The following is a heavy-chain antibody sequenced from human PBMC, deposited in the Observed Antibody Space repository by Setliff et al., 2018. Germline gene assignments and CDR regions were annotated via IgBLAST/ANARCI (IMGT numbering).Heavy chain of an antibody. D-gene: IGHD3-10*01. CDR2: IYHSGST. V-gene: IGHV4-4*02. CDR3: ATPGRRFGESIDY. Sequence: SETLSLTCAVSGGSISSSNWWSWVRQPPGKGLEWIGEIYHSGSTNYNPSLKSRVTISVDKSKNQFSLKLSSVTAADTAVYYCATPGRRFGESIDYWGQGTLVTVSS. J-gene: IGHJ4*02. CDR1: GGSISSSNW.